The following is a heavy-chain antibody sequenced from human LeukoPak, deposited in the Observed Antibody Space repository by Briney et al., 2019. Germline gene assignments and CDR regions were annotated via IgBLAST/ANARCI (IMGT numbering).Heavy chain of an antibody. CDR3: ARSPPAVGGHTNYFDY. Sequence: GGSLRLSCAASGFTFSSYAMHWVRQAPGKGLEWVAVISYDGSNTYYADSVKGRFTISRDDSKNTLYLQMNSLRAEDTAVYYCARSPPAVGGHTNYFDYWGQGTLVTVSS. J-gene: IGHJ4*02. D-gene: IGHD6-19*01. V-gene: IGHV3-30-3*01. CDR1: GFTFSSYA. CDR2: ISYDGSNT.